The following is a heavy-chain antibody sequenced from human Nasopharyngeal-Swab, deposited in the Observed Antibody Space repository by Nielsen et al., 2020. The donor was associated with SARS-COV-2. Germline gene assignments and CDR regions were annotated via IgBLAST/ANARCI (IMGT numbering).Heavy chain of an antibody. D-gene: IGHD2/OR15-2a*01. J-gene: IGHJ6*01. CDR3: VRIGLYGMDG. V-gene: IGHV3-9*01. CDR2: ISWNSGSI. Sequence: ASGITFDDYAMHRGRQAPGKGLEWVSGISWNSGSIGYGESVKGRFTISRGNAKSSLYLQMNAVRAEDTALYYCVRIGLYGMDGWGQGTTVTVSS. CDR1: GITFDDYA.